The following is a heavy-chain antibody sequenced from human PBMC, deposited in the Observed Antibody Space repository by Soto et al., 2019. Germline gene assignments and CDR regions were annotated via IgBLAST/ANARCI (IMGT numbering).Heavy chain of an antibody. V-gene: IGHV3-53*01. Sequence: VGSLSLSFAASGFIVSSNYMSWVRQAPGKGLEWVSVIYSGGSANYADSVKGRFTISRDNSKNTLYLQMNSLRAEDTAVYYCVRADYGLDVWGQGTAVTVS. CDR3: VRADYGLDV. CDR2: IYSGGSA. J-gene: IGHJ6*02. CDR1: GFIVSSNY.